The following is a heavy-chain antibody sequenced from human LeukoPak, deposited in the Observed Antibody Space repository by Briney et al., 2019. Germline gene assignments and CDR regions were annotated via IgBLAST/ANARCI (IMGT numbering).Heavy chain of an antibody. CDR1: GGTFISYA. CDR3: ARDWSPYVTPSALDY. V-gene: IGHV1-69*13. CDR2: IIPIFGTA. Sequence: ASVKVSCKASGGTFISYAISWVRQAPGQGLEWMGGIIPIFGTANYAQKFQGRVTITADESTSTAYMELSSLRSEDTAVYYCARDWSPYVTPSALDYWGQGTLVTVSS. J-gene: IGHJ4*02. D-gene: IGHD4-23*01.